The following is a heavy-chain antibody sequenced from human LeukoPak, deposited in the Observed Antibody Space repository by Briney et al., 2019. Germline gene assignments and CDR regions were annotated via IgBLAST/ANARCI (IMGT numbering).Heavy chain of an antibody. Sequence: GGSLRLSCAASGFTVSSNYMSWVRQAPGKGLEWVSVIYSGGSTYYADSVKGRFTISRDNSKNTLYLQMNSLRVKDTAVYYWARHSHDSSGYYLDYWGQGTLVTVSS. J-gene: IGHJ4*02. CDR2: IYSGGST. CDR1: GFTVSSNY. CDR3: ARHSHDSSGYYLDY. V-gene: IGHV3-66*04. D-gene: IGHD3-22*01.